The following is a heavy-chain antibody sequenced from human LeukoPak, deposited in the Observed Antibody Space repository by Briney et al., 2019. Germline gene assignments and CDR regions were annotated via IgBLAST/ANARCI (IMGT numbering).Heavy chain of an antibody. J-gene: IGHJ4*02. D-gene: IGHD2-2*01. CDR1: GGSISSRSYY. CDR2: SYYSGST. V-gene: IGHV4-39*01. CDR3: ARQLGYCSSTSCYADKVDY. Sequence: SETLSLTCTVSGGSISSRSYYWGRIRQPPGKGLLWIGSSYYSGSTYYNPSLKSRVTISVDTSKNQFSLKLNSVTAADTAVYYGARQLGYCSSTSCYADKVDYWGQGTLVTVSS.